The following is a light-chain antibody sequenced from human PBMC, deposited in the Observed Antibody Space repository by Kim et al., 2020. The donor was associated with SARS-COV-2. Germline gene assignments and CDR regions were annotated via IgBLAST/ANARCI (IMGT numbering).Light chain of an antibody. J-gene: IGLJ3*02. Sequence: ALGQTVGTSRRGDSLRSYNASWYQQRPGRAPVLVIYGKNNRPSGIPGRFSGSSSGDTASLTITGAQAEDEGDYFCCSRDNIGNHVMFGGGTQLTVL. CDR1: SLRSYN. CDR2: GKN. CDR3: CSRDNIGNHVM. V-gene: IGLV3-19*01.